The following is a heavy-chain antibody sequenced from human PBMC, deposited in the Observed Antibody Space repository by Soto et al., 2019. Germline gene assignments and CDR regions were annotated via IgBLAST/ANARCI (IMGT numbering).Heavy chain of an antibody. CDR1: GFTFSSYG. CDR2: IWYDGSNK. Sequence: PGGSLRLSCAASGFTFSSYGMHWVRQAPGKGLEWVAVIWYDGSNKYYADSVKGRFTISRDNSKNTLYLQMNSLRAEDTAVYYCAKAEPGRGVAGIATPYFDYWGQGTLVTVSS. J-gene: IGHJ4*02. CDR3: AKAEPGRGVAGIATPYFDY. D-gene: IGHD6-19*01. V-gene: IGHV3-33*06.